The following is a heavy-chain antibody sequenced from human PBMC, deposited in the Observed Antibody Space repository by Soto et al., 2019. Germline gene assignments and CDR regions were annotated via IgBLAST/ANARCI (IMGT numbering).Heavy chain of an antibody. V-gene: IGHV3-23*01. CDR1: GFTFSSYA. Sequence: GGSLRLSCAASGFTFSSYAMSWVRQAPGKGLEWVSGLSGSGGSIYYADSVKGRFTISRDNSKNTLYLQVNSLRAEDTAVYYCAKMEDYYDSSGYFYYFDDWGQGTLVTVSA. D-gene: IGHD3-22*01. CDR3: AKMEDYYDSSGYFYYFDD. J-gene: IGHJ4*02. CDR2: LSGSGGSI.